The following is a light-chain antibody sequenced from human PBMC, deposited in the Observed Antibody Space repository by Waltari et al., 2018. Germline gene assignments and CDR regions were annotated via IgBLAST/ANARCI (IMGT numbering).Light chain of an antibody. CDR2: GAS. CDR3: QQYNNWPRT. V-gene: IGKV3-15*01. CDR1: QSVSSN. J-gene: IGKJ1*01. Sequence: EIVMTQSPATLSVSPGERATLSCRASQSVSSNLAWYQQKPGQAPRLLIYGASTRATGIPARFRGSGSGTEFNLTISSLQSEDFAVYYCQQYNNWPRTFGQGTKVEIK.